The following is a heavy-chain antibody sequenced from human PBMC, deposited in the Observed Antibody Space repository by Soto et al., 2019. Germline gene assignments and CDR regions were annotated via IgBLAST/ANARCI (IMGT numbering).Heavy chain of an antibody. J-gene: IGHJ6*02. V-gene: IGHV4-31*03. CDR2: IYYSGST. Sequence: QVQLQESGPGLVKPSQTLSLTCTVSGGSISSGGYYWSWIRQHPGKGLEWIGYIYYSGSTYYNPSLKSRVTISVDTSKNQFSLKLSSVTAADTAVYYCARDRVLMVKSYYYYYGMDVWGQGTTVTVSS. CDR3: ARDRVLMVKSYYYYYGMDV. CDR1: GGSISSGGYY. D-gene: IGHD2-8*01.